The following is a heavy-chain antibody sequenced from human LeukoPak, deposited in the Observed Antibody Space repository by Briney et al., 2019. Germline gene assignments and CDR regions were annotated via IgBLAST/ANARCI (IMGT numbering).Heavy chain of an antibody. V-gene: IGHV1-69*01. CDR2: IIPIFNTI. D-gene: IGHD4-23*01. CDR3: ARGLSRWSTPTSSYYYRMDV. CDR1: GGTLSTYS. J-gene: IGHJ6*02. Sequence: SVSVSFKASGGTLSTYSIRWVRPAPGQGLEGMGGIIPIFNTINYAQRFQGRVTLTADESTNTAYMELSSLGSEDTAVYYCARGLSRWSTPTSSYYYRMDVWGQGTTVGVSS.